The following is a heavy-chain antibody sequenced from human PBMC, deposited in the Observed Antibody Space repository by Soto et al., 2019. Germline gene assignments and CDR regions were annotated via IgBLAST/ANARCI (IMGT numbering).Heavy chain of an antibody. Sequence: QVQLVQSGAEVKKPGSSVKVSCKASGGTFSSYTISWVRQAPGQGLEWMGRIIPILGIANYAQKFQGRVTITADKSTSTAYMELSSLRSEDTAVYYCATRQQHQLVLAAFDIWGQGTMVTVSS. CDR2: IIPILGIA. CDR3: ATRQQHQLVLAAFDI. CDR1: GGTFSSYT. J-gene: IGHJ3*02. D-gene: IGHD6-13*01. V-gene: IGHV1-69*02.